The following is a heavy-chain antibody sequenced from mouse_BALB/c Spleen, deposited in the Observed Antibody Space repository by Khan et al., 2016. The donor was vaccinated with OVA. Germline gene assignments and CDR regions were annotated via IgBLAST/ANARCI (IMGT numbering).Heavy chain of an antibody. CDR1: GYTFTSYW. V-gene: IGHV1-7*01. Sequence: QIQLVQSGAELAKPGASVKMSCKASGYTFTSYWMHWVKQRPGQGLEWIGYINPSTGYTEYNQRFKDKVTLTADNTSSTAYMQLSSLTSEESAVYYCASHENSSAWLTYWGQGTLVTVSA. CDR2: INPSTGYT. CDR3: ASHENSSAWLTY. D-gene: IGHD2-12*01. J-gene: IGHJ3*01.